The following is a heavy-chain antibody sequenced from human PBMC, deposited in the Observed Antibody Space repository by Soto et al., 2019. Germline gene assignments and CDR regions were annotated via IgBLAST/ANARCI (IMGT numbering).Heavy chain of an antibody. V-gene: IGHV4-4*07. CDR1: GGSINGYY. CDR3: VRDSVGISSPGVY. Sequence: QVQLQESGPGLVKPSETLSLTCTVSGGSINGYYWTWIRQPAGKGLEWIGRIYTSGTTSYNPSLKSRVTMSLDTSKNQFSLRLTSVTAADTAVYYCVRDSVGISSPGVYWGRGTLVTVSS. D-gene: IGHD1-26*01. CDR2: IYTSGTT. J-gene: IGHJ4*02.